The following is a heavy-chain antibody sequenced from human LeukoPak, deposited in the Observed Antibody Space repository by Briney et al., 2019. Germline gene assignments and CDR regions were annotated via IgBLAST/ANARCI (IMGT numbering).Heavy chain of an antibody. CDR3: ARDRRGYGGNFDY. Sequence: GGSLRLSCLASGFTLSSNDMSWVRQAPGKGLEWVSVIYSGGTTSYADSVKGRFTISRDNSKNTLYLQMNSLRAEDTAVYYCARDRRGYGGNFDYWGQGILVPVSS. CDR1: GFTLSSND. CDR2: IYSGGTT. V-gene: IGHV3-66*01. J-gene: IGHJ4*02. D-gene: IGHD4-23*01.